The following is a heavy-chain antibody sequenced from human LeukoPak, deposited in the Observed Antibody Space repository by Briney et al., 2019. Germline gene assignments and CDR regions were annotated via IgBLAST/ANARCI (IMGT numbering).Heavy chain of an antibody. CDR1: GFTFSSYS. D-gene: IGHD5-18*01. CDR2: ISSSSSSI. J-gene: IGHJ4*02. CDR3: AKEHDTAVIDDY. V-gene: IGHV3-48*04. Sequence: GGSLRLSCAASGFTFSSYSMNWVRQAPGKGLEWVSYISSSSSSIYYTDSVKGRFTISRDNAKNSLYLQMNSLRAEDTAVYYCAKEHDTAVIDDYWGQGTLVTVSS.